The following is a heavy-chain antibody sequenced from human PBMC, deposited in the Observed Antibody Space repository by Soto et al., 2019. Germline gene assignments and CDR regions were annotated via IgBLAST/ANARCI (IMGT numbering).Heavy chain of an antibody. V-gene: IGHV5-51*01. Sequence: GESLKISCKGSGYSFTSYWIGWVRQMPGKGLEWMGIIYPGDSDTRYSPSFQGQVTISADKSINTAYLQWSSLKASDTAMYYCASAYDYYYYGMDVWGQGTTVTVSS. D-gene: IGHD2-2*01. J-gene: IGHJ6*02. CDR2: IYPGDSDT. CDR3: ASAYDYYYYGMDV. CDR1: GYSFTSYW.